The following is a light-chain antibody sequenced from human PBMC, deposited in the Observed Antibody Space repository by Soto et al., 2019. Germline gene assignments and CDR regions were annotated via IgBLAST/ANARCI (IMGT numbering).Light chain of an antibody. J-gene: IGLJ3*02. V-gene: IGLV1-40*01. CDR2: VNN. Sequence: QSALTQPPSVSGAPGQRVTISCTGSSSNIGAGYGVHWYQQLPGTAPKLLIYVNNNRPSGVPDRFSGSKSGTSASLAITGLQAEDEADYYCQSYDSSLSGSVFGGGTKLTVL. CDR1: SSNIGAGYG. CDR3: QSYDSSLSGSV.